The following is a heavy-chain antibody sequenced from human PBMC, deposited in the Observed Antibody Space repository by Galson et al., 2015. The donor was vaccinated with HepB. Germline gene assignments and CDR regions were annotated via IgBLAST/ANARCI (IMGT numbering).Heavy chain of an antibody. CDR1: GFSFSGHS. Sequence: SLRLSCAASGFSFSGHSMNWVRQAPGKGLEWVAYISSASYTISYADSVKGQFTISRDNAKNSLYLQMSSLRDEDTAVYYCAAPRATTTAYYFDHWGQGTLVTVSS. CDR3: AAPRATTTAYYFDH. V-gene: IGHV3-48*02. CDR2: ISSASYTI. D-gene: IGHD4-11*01. J-gene: IGHJ4*02.